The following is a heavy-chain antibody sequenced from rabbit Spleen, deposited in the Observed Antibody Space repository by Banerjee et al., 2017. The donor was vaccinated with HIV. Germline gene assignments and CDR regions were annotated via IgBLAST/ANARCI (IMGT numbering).Heavy chain of an antibody. D-gene: IGHD8-1*01. V-gene: IGHV1S45*01. CDR1: GFPFSDKAV. J-gene: IGHJ4*01. CDR3: ARDAGRGDYIDGVFNL. Sequence: QEQLVESGGGLVQPEGSLTLTCKASGFPFSDKAVMCWVRQAPGKGLEWIACINAITGKAVYATWAKGRCTFSKTSSTTVTLQMTSLTVADTATYFCARDAGRGDYIDGVFNLWGQGTLVTVS. CDR2: INAITGKA.